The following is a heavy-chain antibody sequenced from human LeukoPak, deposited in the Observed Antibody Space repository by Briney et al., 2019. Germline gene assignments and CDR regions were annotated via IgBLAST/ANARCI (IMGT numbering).Heavy chain of an antibody. CDR1: GYSISSGYY. CDR2: IYHSGST. D-gene: IGHD1-14*01. Sequence: SETLSLTCTVSGYSISSGYYWGWIRQPPGKGLEWIGSIYHSGSTYYNPSLKSRVTISVDTSKNQFSLKLSSVTAADTAVYYCARVSHDAFEIWGQGTLVTVSS. CDR3: ARVSHDAFEI. V-gene: IGHV4-38-2*02. J-gene: IGHJ3*02.